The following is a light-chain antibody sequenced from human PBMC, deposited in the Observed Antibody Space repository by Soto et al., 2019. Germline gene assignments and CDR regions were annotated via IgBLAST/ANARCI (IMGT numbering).Light chain of an antibody. CDR3: CSYAGSSTPVV. CDR2: EGS. CDR1: SSDVGSYNL. Sequence: QSALTQPASVSGSPGQSITISCTGTSSDVGSYNLVSWYQQHPGKAPKLMIYEGSKRPSGVSNRFSGSKSGNTASLTISGLQAEDEADYSCCSYAGSSTPVVFGRGTKLTVL. J-gene: IGLJ2*01. V-gene: IGLV2-23*01.